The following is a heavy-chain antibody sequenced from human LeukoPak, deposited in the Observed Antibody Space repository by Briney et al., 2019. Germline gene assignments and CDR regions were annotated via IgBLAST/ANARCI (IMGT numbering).Heavy chain of an antibody. D-gene: IGHD4-17*01. J-gene: IGHJ4*02. Sequence: PGGSLRLSCAASGFSFSSYGMHWVRQAPGKGLEWVAVIWYDGNNKYYADSVKGRFTISRDNSKNTLYLQMNSLRAKDTAVYYCAKDSYGDYDKRGINYFHYWGQGTLVTVSS. CDR1: GFSFSSYG. V-gene: IGHV3-33*06. CDR2: IWYDGNNK. CDR3: AKDSYGDYDKRGINYFHY.